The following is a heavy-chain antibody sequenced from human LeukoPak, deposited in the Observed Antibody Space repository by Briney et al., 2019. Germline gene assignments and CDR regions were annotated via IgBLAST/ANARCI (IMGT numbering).Heavy chain of an antibody. CDR1: GFTFDDYA. CDR2: ISWNSGSI. CDR3: AKSLDCSSTSCPFDY. Sequence: GRSLRLSCAASGFTFDDYAMHWVRQAPGKGLEWVSGISWNSGSIGYADSVKGRFTISRDNAKNSLYLQMNSLRAEDTALYYCAKSLDCSSTSCPFDYWGQGTLVTVSS. D-gene: IGHD2-2*01. V-gene: IGHV3-9*01. J-gene: IGHJ4*02.